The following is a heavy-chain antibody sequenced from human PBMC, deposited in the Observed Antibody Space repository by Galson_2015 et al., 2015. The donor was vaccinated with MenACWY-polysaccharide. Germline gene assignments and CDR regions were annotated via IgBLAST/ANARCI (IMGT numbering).Heavy chain of an antibody. CDR2: IFYTGST. D-gene: IGHD2-8*02. J-gene: IGHJ4*02. Sequence: SEPLSLTCRVSGGSVSSGTSYWTWIRQPPGKGLEWIGYIFYTGSTNYNPSLKSRLTISLDTSENQFSLRVSSVTAADTAVYYCARGVNQRSLLGFWGQGTLVSVSS. CDR1: GGSVSSGTSY. V-gene: IGHV4-61*01. CDR3: ARGVNQRSLLGF.